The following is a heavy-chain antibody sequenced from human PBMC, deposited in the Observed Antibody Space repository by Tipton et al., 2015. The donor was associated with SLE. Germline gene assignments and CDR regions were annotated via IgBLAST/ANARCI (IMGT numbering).Heavy chain of an antibody. J-gene: IGHJ6*02. CDR1: GFTFSNAW. Sequence: SLRLSCAASGFTFSNAWMNWVRQAPGKGLEWVGRIKSKTDGGTTDYAAPVKGRFTISRDDSKNTLYLQMNNLKTEDTAVYSCTTARHAVADGMDVWGQGTTVTVSS. CDR3: TTARHAVADGMDV. D-gene: IGHD6-19*01. V-gene: IGHV3-15*01. CDR2: IKSKTDGGTT.